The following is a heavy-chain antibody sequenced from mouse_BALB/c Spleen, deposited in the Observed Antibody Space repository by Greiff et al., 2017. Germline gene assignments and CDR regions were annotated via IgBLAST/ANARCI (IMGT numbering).Heavy chain of an antibody. V-gene: IGHV1-4*01. J-gene: IGHJ2*01. CDR1: GYTFTSYT. Sequence: QVQLQQSGAELARPGASVKMSCKASGYTFTSYTMHWVKQRPGQGLEWIGYINPSSGYTNYNQKFKDKATLTADKSSSTAYMQLSSLTSEDSAVYYCARAPLLLRTPSYYFDYWGQGTTLKVSS. CDR2: INPSSGYT. D-gene: IGHD1-1*01. CDR3: ARAPLLLRTPSYYFDY.